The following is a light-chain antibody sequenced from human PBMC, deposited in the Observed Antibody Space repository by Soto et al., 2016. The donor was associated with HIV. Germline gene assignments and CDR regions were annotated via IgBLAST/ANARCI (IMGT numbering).Light chain of an antibody. J-gene: IGLJ2*01. Sequence: SYVLTQPPSVSVAPGKTARITCGGTNVGSKSVHWYQQKPGQAPVLVVYDDSDRPSGIPERFSGSNSGNTATLTISRVDIGDEADYYLWDSGSDPVVFGGGTKLTVL. CDR3: WDSGSDPVV. CDR2: DDS. V-gene: IGLV3-21*03. CDR1: NVGSKS.